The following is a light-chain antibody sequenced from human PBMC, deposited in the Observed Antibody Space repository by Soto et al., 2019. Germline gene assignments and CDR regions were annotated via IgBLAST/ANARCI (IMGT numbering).Light chain of an antibody. CDR3: QHHNSFPFT. J-gene: IGKJ4*01. CDR2: KAS. CDR1: QSINNW. V-gene: IGKV1-5*03. Sequence: DIQMTQSPPTQSASVGDRVTITGRASQSINNWLAWHQQKPGKAPKVLIYKASSLESGVPSRFSGSGSGTEFTLTISSLQPDDVATYYCQHHNSFPFTFGGGTKVEIK.